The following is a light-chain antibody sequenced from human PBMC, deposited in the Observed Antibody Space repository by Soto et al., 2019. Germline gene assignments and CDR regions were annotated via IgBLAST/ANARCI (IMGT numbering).Light chain of an antibody. Sequence: DIQMTQSPSTLSASVGDRVTITCRASQSISSWLAWYQQKPGKAPNLLIYDASSLESGVPSRFSGSGSGTEFTLTIRSLQPDDFATYYCQHYNSPWTFGQGTKVEIK. CDR1: QSISSW. J-gene: IGKJ1*01. CDR2: DAS. CDR3: QHYNSPWT. V-gene: IGKV1-5*01.